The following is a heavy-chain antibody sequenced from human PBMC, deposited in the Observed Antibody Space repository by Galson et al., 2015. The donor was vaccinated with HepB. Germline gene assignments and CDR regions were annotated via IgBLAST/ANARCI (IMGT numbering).Heavy chain of an antibody. D-gene: IGHD3-22*01. J-gene: IGHJ4*02. CDR2: ISGSGGST. V-gene: IGHV3-23*01. CDR1: GFTFSSYA. CDR3: AKDLLPGYYYDSSSYYHDY. Sequence: SLRLSCAASGFTFSSYAMSWVRQAPGKGPEWVSAISGSGGSTYYADSVKGRSTISRDNSKNTLYLQMNSLRAEDTAVYYCAKDLLPGYYYDSSSYYHDYWGQGTLLTVSS.